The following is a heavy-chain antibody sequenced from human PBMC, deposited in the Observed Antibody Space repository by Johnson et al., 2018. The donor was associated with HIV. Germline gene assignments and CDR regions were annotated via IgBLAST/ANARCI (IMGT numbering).Heavy chain of an antibody. D-gene: IGHD1-26*01. CDR1: GFTFSNYA. V-gene: IGHV3-30*18. CDR3: AKDLFTEREDDAFDI. CDR2: ISYDGRNK. J-gene: IGHJ3*02. Sequence: QMLLVESGGGVVQPGRSLRLSCAASGFTFSNYAMHWVRQVPGKGLEWVAVISYDGRNKYYADSVKGRFTISRDNSKNTLYLQMNSLRAEDTAVYYCAKDLFTEREDDAFDIWGQGTMVTVSS.